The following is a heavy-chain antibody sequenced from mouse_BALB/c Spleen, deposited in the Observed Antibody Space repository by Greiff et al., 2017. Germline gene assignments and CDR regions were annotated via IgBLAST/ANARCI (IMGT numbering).Heavy chain of an antibody. Sequence: VQLHQSGAELARPGASVKMSCKASGYTFTSYTMHWVKQRPGQGLEWIGYINPSSGYTNYNQKFKDKATLTADKSSSTAYMQLSSLTSEDSAVYYCARYGKGDWYFDVGGAGTTGTVSA. V-gene: IGHV1-4*01. J-gene: IGHJ1*01. CDR3: ARYGKGDWYFDV. D-gene: IGHD1-1*01. CDR1: GYTFTSYT. CDR2: INPSSGYT.